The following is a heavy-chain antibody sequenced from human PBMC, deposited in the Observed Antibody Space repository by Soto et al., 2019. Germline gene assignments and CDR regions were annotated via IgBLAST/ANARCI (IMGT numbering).Heavy chain of an antibody. CDR1: GDSMSSNTDY. CDR2: IYYSGST. J-gene: IGHJ4*02. CDR3: ARHPIGVTTFDS. Sequence: QLQLQESGPGLVKPSETLSLTCTVSGDSMSSNTDYWGWIRQPPGKGLEWIGSIYYSGSTYYNPSRMSRVTVSVATSTNQFSLNLSSVNAADPAVYYCARHPIGVTTFDSWGQGTLVTVSS. D-gene: IGHD4-17*01. V-gene: IGHV4-39*01.